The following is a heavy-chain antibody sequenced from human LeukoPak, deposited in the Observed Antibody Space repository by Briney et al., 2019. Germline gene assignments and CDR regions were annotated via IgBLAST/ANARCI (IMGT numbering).Heavy chain of an antibody. CDR3: ARVGGYCSGGTCYPEYNWFDP. CDR2: INHSGST. Sequence: SETLSLTCAVYGGSFSGYYWSWIRQPPGKGLEWIGEINHSGSTNYNPSLKSRVTISVDTSKNQVSLKLSSVTAADTAVYYCARVGGYCSGGTCYPEYNWFDPWGQGTLVIVSS. J-gene: IGHJ5*02. V-gene: IGHV4-34*01. D-gene: IGHD2-15*01. CDR1: GGSFSGYY.